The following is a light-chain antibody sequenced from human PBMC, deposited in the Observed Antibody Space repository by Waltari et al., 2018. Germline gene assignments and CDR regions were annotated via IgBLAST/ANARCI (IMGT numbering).Light chain of an antibody. J-gene: IGKJ1*01. V-gene: IGKV3-20*01. CDR3: QQYGTSPRT. Sequence: EIVLTQSPGTLSLSPGERASLSCRTSQSVSSHYLAWYQQLPGQAPRLLIYGASSRAIGIPDRFSGSGSGTDFTLTISRLEPEDFAVYYCQQYGTSPRTFGQGTKVEIK. CDR2: GAS. CDR1: QSVSSHY.